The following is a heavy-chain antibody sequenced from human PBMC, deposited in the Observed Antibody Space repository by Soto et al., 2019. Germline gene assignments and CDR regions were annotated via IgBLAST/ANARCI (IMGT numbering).Heavy chain of an antibody. CDR1: GFTFSSYS. D-gene: IGHD2-2*01. J-gene: IGHJ6*02. CDR3: ARDSYCSSTSCYEDYYYYGMDV. CDR2: ISSSSSTI. Sequence: EVQLVESGGGLVQPGGSLRLSCAASGFTFSSYSMNWVRQAPGKGLEWVSYISSSSSTIYYADSVKGRFTISRDNAKNSLYLQMNSLRDEDTAVYYCARDSYCSSTSCYEDYYYYGMDVWGQGTTVTVSS. V-gene: IGHV3-48*02.